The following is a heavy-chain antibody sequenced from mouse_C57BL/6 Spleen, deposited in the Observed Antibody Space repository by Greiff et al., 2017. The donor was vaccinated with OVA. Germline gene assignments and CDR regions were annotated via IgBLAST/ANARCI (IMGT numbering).Heavy chain of an antibody. CDR2: IYPGSGTP. J-gene: IGHJ2*01. CDR1: GYTFTDYY. CDR3: ARARQGTFDY. Sequence: QVHVKQSGAELVRPGASVKLSCKASGYTFTDYYINWVKQRPGQGLEWIARIYPGSGTPYYNEKFKGKATLTAEKSSSTAYLQLSSLTSEDSAVYFCARARQGTFDYWGQGTTLTVSS. V-gene: IGHV1-76*01. D-gene: IGHD2-12*01.